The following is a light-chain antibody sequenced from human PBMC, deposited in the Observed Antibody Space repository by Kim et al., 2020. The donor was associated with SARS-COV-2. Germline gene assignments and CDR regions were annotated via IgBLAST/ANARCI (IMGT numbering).Light chain of an antibody. CDR2: GAS. J-gene: IGKJ4*01. CDR3: QQDYNLPLT. V-gene: IGKV3D-7*01. Sequence: EIVMTQSPATLSLSPGERATLSCRASQSVSSSYLSWYQQKPGQAPRLLIYGASTRATGIPARFSGSGSGTDFTLTISSLQPDDFAVYYCQQDYNLPLTFGGGTKLEIK. CDR1: QSVSSSY.